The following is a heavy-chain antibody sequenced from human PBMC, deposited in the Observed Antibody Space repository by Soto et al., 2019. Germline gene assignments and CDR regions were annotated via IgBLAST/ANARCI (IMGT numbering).Heavy chain of an antibody. V-gene: IGHV1-8*01. CDR3: ARFTMVRGVIHGYYYYGMDV. CDR1: GYSFTSLD. CDR2: MEPSTGRT. D-gene: IGHD3-10*01. Sequence: QVQLVQSGAEVREPGASVKVSCKASGYSFTSLDINWVRQTAGQGLEWMGWMEPSTGRTGYAQKFQGRVTMTRDTSINTAYMELTTLTSDDTAVYYCARFTMVRGVIHGYYYYGMDVWGQGTTVTVSS. J-gene: IGHJ6*02.